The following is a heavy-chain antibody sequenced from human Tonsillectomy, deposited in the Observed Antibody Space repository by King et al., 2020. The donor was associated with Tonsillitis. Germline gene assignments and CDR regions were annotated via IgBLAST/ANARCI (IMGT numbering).Heavy chain of an antibody. Sequence: QLVQSGAEVKKPGASVKVSCKASGYTFSSYGISWVRQAPGQGLEWMGWIRTYNGNTNYAQKFQGRVTMTTDTSASTAYMELRSLRSDDTAVYYCARVSGDYSILTGFEYWGQGTLVTVSS. V-gene: IGHV1-18*01. D-gene: IGHD3-9*01. CDR2: IRTYNGNT. CDR1: GYTFSSYG. CDR3: ARVSGDYSILTGFEY. J-gene: IGHJ4*02.